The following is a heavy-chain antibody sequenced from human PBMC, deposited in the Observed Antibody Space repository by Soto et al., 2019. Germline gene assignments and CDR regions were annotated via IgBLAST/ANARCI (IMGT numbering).Heavy chain of an antibody. CDR1: GLTFSSFS. CDR3: ARCFFGTIVVAGRGDY. V-gene: IGHV3-48*02. D-gene: IGHD6-19*01. Sequence: EVQLVESGGGLVQPGGSKRLSCIASGLTFSSFSMNWVRQAPGKGLEWVAYISSSSSTTYYADSVKGRFTISRDNAKNSLYLQMNSLRDEDTAVYYCARCFFGTIVVAGRGDYWGQGTLVTVSS. CDR2: ISSSSSTT. J-gene: IGHJ4*02.